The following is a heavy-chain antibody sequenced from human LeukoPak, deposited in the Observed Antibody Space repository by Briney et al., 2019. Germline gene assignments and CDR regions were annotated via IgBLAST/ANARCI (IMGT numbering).Heavy chain of an antibody. CDR1: GCSLSSGSYY. Sequence: SETLSLTCTVSGCSLSSGSYYWSWLPHPDGKGLEWICRFYTSGNTKYNPSLKSRLTISVDTSKNQFPLKLSFGTAADTAVYYCARVKAGRGVVFGYWGKGTMVTVS. J-gene: IGHJ4*02. D-gene: IGHD3-3*01. CDR3: ARVKAGRGVVFGY. CDR2: FYTSGNT. V-gene: IGHV4-61*02.